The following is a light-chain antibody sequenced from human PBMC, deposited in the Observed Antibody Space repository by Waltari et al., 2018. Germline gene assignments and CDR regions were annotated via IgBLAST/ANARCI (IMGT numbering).Light chain of an antibody. CDR2: KAS. V-gene: IGKV1-5*03. J-gene: IGKJ1*01. CDR3: QQYNSYWT. Sequence: DIQMTQSPSTLSASVGDRVTITCRASQSISSWLAWYQQKPGKAPKILIYKASSLESGGPSRFSGSGSGTEFTLTISSLQPDDFATYYCQQYNSYWTFGQGTKVEIK. CDR1: QSISSW.